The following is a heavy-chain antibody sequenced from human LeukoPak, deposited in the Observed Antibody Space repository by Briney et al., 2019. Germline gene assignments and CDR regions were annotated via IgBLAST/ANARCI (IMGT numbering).Heavy chain of an antibody. D-gene: IGHD6-19*01. CDR1: GFTVSNNY. Sequence: GGSLRLSCAASGFTVSNNYMSWVRQAPGKGLEWVSVIYSAGTTYYADTVKGRFTISRDNSKNTLYLQMNSLRAEDTAVYYCAREGSSGWYEFWFDPWGQGTLVTVSS. CDR3: AREGSSGWYEFWFDP. V-gene: IGHV3-66*01. CDR2: IYSAGTT. J-gene: IGHJ5*02.